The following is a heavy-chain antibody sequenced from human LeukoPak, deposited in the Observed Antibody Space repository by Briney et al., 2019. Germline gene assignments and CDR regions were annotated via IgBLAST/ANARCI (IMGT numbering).Heavy chain of an antibody. CDR2: MNPNGGNT. V-gene: IGHV1-8*03. J-gene: IGHJ4*02. CDR3: ARGLRVIVGAISYYFDY. Sequence: ASVKVSCKASGYTFTSYDINWVRQATGQGLEWMGWMNPNGGNTGYAQKFQGRVTITRNTSISTAYMELSSLRSEDTAVYYCARGLRVIVGAISYYFDYWGQGTLVTVSS. CDR1: GYTFTSYD. D-gene: IGHD1-26*01.